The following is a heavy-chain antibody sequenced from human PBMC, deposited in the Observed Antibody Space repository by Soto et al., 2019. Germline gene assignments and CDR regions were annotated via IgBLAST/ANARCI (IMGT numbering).Heavy chain of an antibody. V-gene: IGHV3-73*01. CDR3: TRREAVAGTRDDY. J-gene: IGHJ4*02. CDR1: GFTFSGSA. Sequence: PXGSLRLSCAASGFTFSGSALHWVRQASGKGLEWVGRIRSKANSYATAYAASVKGRFTISRDDSKNTAYLQMNSLKTEDTAVYYCTRREAVAGTRDDYWGQGTLVTVSS. D-gene: IGHD6-19*01. CDR2: IRSKANSYAT.